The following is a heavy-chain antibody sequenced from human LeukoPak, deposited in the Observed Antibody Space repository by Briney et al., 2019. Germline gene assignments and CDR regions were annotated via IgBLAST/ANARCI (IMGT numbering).Heavy chain of an antibody. Sequence: GGSLRLSCAASGFTFSSYGMHWVRQAPGKGLEWVAVISYDGSNKYYADSVKGRFTISRDNSKNTLYLQMNSLRAEDTAVYYCAKATPMVRGGDAFDVWGQGTMVTVSS. CDR1: GFTFSSYG. CDR3: AKATPMVRGGDAFDV. CDR2: ISYDGSNK. V-gene: IGHV3-30*18. D-gene: IGHD3-10*01. J-gene: IGHJ3*01.